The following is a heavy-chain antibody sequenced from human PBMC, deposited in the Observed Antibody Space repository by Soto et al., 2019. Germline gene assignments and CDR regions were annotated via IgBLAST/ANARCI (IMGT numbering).Heavy chain of an antibody. CDR3: AKETYSGPFGY. Sequence: QVQLVESRGGVVQPGRSLRLSCAASGFTFSSYGMHWVGQAPGKGLERVAVISYDGTNKYYADSVKGRVTISRHNSKNTLYLQMNSLRDEDTAVYYCAKETYSGPFGYWGQGTLVTVSS. V-gene: IGHV3-30*18. CDR1: GFTFSSYG. J-gene: IGHJ4*02. CDR2: ISYDGTNK. D-gene: IGHD2-15*01.